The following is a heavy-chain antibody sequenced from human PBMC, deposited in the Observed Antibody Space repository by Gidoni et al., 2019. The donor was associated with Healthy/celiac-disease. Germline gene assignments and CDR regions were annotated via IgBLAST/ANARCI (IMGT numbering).Heavy chain of an antibody. D-gene: IGHD3-9*01. Sequence: EVQLVESGGGLVQHGGSLRLSCAASGFTFSTAWMSWVRQAPGKGLEWVGRIKSKTDGGTTDYAAPVKGRFTISRDDSKNTLYLQMNSLKTEDTAVYYCTTATYYDILTGPGAFDIWGQGTMVTVSS. V-gene: IGHV3-15*01. CDR1: GFTFSTAW. J-gene: IGHJ3*02. CDR2: IKSKTDGGTT. CDR3: TTATYYDILTGPGAFDI.